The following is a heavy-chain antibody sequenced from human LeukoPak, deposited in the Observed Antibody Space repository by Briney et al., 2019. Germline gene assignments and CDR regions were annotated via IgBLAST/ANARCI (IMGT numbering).Heavy chain of an antibody. J-gene: IGHJ4*02. CDR1: GYSITSSSW. CDR3: ARGKRGYSNPFDY. D-gene: IGHD4-11*01. CDR2: INHSGST. V-gene: IGHV4-28*03. Sequence: SDTLSLTCAVSGYSITSSSWWGWIRQPPGKGLEWIGEINHSGSTNYNPSLKSRVTISVDTSKNQFSLKLSSVTAADTAVYYCARGKRGYSNPFDYWGQGTLVTVSS.